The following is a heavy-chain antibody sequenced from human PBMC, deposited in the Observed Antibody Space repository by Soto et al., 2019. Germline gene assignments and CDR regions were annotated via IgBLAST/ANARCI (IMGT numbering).Heavy chain of an antibody. CDR3: ARGERLYYYSSGMDV. CDR2: INTGNGNT. J-gene: IGHJ6*02. V-gene: IGHV1-3*04. CDR1: GYNFTTYA. D-gene: IGHD3-3*01. Sequence: QVQLVQSGAEVKKPGASVKVSCKASGYNFTTYAMLWVRQAPGQRPEWMGWINTGNGNTKYSRKFEGRVTITRETPASTAYREVSSLKSEQSAVDYGARGERLYYYSSGMDVWGQGATVNVAS.